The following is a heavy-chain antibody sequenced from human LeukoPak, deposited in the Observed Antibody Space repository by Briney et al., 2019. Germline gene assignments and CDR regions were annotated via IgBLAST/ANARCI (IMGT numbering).Heavy chain of an antibody. CDR1: GYSISSGYY. V-gene: IGHV4-38-2*02. Sequence: SETLSLTCTVSGYSISSGYYWGWIRQPPGKGLEWIGSIYHSGSTYYNPSLKSRVTISVDTSKNQFSLKLSSVTAADTAVYYCARDYYYDSSGYSGYPLISAFDIWGQGTMVTVSS. CDR2: IYHSGST. CDR3: ARDYYYDSSGYSGYPLISAFDI. D-gene: IGHD3-22*01. J-gene: IGHJ3*02.